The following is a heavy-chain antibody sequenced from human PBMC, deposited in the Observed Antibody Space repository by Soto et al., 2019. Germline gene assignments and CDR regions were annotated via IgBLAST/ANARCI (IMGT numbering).Heavy chain of an antibody. V-gene: IGHV3-48*02. CDR1: GFAFSTYS. Sequence: GGSLRLSCAASGFAFSTYSMNWVRQAPGKGLEWVSYISFSSTTIFYADSVRGRFTISRDNAKNSLYLQMNTLRDEDTAVYYCARDNGMAGSFDPWGQGTLVTVSS. J-gene: IGHJ5*02. CDR2: ISFSSTTI. D-gene: IGHD2-8*01. CDR3: ARDNGMAGSFDP.